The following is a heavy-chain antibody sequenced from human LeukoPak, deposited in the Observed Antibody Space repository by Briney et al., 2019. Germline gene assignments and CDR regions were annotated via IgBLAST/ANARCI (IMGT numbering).Heavy chain of an antibody. CDR2: LHYSGST. D-gene: IGHD1-1*01. Sequence: SGPTLVKPSETLSLTCTVSGASVSSDNYYWTWIRQSPGKGLEWIGHLHYSGSTNYNPSLKSRVTISVDTSKNQFSLKLSSVTAADTAVYYCARGSHPGTDGWFDPWGQGTLVTVSS. J-gene: IGHJ5*02. V-gene: IGHV4-61*01. CDR1: GASVSSDNYY. CDR3: ARGSHPGTDGWFDP.